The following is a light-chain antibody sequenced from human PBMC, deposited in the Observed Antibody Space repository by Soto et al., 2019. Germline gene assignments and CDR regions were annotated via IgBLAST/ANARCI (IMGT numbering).Light chain of an antibody. V-gene: IGKV3-20*01. J-gene: IGKJ4*02. CDR2: GAS. Sequence: EIVLTQSPGTLSLSIGERTTLSCRASQSVSRTSLSWYQQKPGQAPRLLISGASSRATGIPDRFSGSGSGADFTLTISRLQLEDVAVYYCQQYGTSPPTLGGGTKVDIK. CDR3: QQYGTSPPT. CDR1: QSVSRTS.